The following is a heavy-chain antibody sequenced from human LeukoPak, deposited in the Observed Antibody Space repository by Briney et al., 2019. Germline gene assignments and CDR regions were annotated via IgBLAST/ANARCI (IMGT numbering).Heavy chain of an antibody. Sequence: ASVKVSCKASGYTFTGYYMHWVRQAPGQGLEWMGWINPNSGGTNYAQKFQGWVTMTRDTSISTAYMELSRLRSDDTAVYYCAGDIAVAGTTGPYYYGMDVWGQGTTVTVSS. D-gene: IGHD6-19*01. CDR1: GYTFTGYY. CDR2: INPNSGGT. V-gene: IGHV1-2*04. CDR3: AGDIAVAGTTGPYYYGMDV. J-gene: IGHJ6*02.